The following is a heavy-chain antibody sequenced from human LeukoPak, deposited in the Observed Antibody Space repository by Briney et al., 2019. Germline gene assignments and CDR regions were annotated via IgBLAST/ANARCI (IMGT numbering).Heavy chain of an antibody. V-gene: IGHV3-15*01. Sequence: GGSLRLSCAASGFTFSNAWMSWVRQAPGKGLEWVGRIKSKTDGGTTDYAAPVKGRFTISRDDSKNTLYLQMNSLKTEDTAVYYCTTDPYPEEQWPRTFFDIWGQGTMVTVSS. D-gene: IGHD6-19*01. J-gene: IGHJ3*02. CDR2: IKSKTDGGTT. CDR1: GFTFSNAW. CDR3: TTDPYPEEQWPRTFFDI.